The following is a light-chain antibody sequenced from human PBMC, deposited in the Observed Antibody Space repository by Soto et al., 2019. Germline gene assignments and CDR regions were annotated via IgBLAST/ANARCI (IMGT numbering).Light chain of an antibody. Sequence: DIQMTQSPSSVSASVGDRVTITCRASQGISKWLAWYQQKPGEAPKLLIYAASNLRSGVPSRFSGSGSGTDFALTISSLQPEVCATYYCQKANSLFPLNFGGGTKVDIK. V-gene: IGKV1-12*01. CDR1: QGISKW. CDR3: QKANSLFPLN. J-gene: IGKJ4*01. CDR2: AAS.